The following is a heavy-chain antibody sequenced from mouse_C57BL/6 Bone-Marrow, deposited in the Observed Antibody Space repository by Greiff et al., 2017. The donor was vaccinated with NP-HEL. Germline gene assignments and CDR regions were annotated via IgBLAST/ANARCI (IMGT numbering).Heavy chain of an antibody. CDR2: INPGSGGT. V-gene: IGHV1-54*01. D-gene: IGHD1-1*01. CDR1: GYAFTNYL. Sequence: QVQLQQSGAELVRPGTSVKVSCKASGYAFTNYLIEWVKQRPGQGLEWIGVINPGSGGTNYNEKFKGKATLTADKSSSTAYMQLSSLTSEDSAVYFCARSGDYYYGSSRDDWGQGTTLTVSS. J-gene: IGHJ2*01. CDR3: ARSGDYYYGSSRDD.